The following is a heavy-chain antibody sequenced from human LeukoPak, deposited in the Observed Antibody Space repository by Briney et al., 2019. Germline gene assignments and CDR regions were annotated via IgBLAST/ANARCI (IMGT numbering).Heavy chain of an antibody. CDR1: GGSISSSSYY. CDR3: ARRVRNLRVSFDY. CDR2: TYYSGST. Sequence: PSETLSLTWTVSGGSISSSSYYWGWIRQPPGKGLEGIGSTYYSGSTYYNPSLKSRVTISVDTSKNQFSLKLSSVAAADTAVYYCARRVRNLRVSFDYWGQGTLVTVSS. V-gene: IGHV4-39*01. J-gene: IGHJ4*02.